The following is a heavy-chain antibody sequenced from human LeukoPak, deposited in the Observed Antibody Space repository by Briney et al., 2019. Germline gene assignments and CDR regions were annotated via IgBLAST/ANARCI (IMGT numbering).Heavy chain of an antibody. CDR1: GYSLPSYW. Sequence: GQSLKISSKVPGYSLPSYWIAWVRQTPGKGLEWMGIIYPGDSDTRYSPSVQGQVTISADKSISTAYLQWSSLKASDTATYYCARTPQMYSNSWFTFDYWGQGTLVTVSS. J-gene: IGHJ4*02. CDR2: IYPGDSDT. V-gene: IGHV5-51*01. D-gene: IGHD6-13*01. CDR3: ARTPQMYSNSWFTFDY.